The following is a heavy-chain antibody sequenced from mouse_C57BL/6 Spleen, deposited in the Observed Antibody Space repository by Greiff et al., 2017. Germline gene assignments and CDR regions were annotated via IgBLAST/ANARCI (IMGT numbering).Heavy chain of an antibody. CDR1: GYTFTSYW. CDR2: INPSNGGT. J-gene: IGHJ4*01. Sequence: QVQLQQPGTELVKPGASVKLSCKASGYTFTSYWLHWVKQRPGQGLEWIGNINPSNGGTNYNEKFKSKATLTVDKSSSTAYMQLSSLTSEDSAVYYCARGDDGYYVFYAMDYWGQGTSVTVSS. V-gene: IGHV1-53*01. CDR3: ARGDDGYYVFYAMDY. D-gene: IGHD2-3*01.